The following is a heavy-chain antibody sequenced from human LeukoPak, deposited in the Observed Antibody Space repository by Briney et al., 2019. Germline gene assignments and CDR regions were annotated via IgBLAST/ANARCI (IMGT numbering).Heavy chain of an antibody. Sequence: GGSLRLSCAASGFTFSDYYMTWIRQAPGKGLEGVSYISSSGSNIYSADSVKGRFTISRDSAKTSLFLQMSSLRVEDTPVYYCARASRSGYAFEPWGQGTLVTVSS. CDR1: GFTFSDYY. J-gene: IGHJ5*02. CDR3: ARASRSGYAFEP. V-gene: IGHV3-11*01. D-gene: IGHD3-3*01. CDR2: ISSSGSNI.